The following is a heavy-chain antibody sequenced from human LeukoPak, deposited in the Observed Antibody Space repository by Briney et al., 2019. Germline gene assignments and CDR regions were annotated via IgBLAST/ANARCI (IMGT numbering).Heavy chain of an antibody. D-gene: IGHD2-2*02. CDR3: ARAPYTTGRSFYFDS. CDR2: IWYDGSKT. CDR1: GFIFSTYG. V-gene: IGHV3-33*01. J-gene: IGHJ4*02. Sequence: GGSLRLSCAASGFIFSTYGIHWVRQAPGKGREWVAIIWYDGSKTYYADSVKGRFTISRDNLSNTLYLQMNSLRAEDTALYFCARAPYTTGRSFYFDSWGQGTLVTVSS.